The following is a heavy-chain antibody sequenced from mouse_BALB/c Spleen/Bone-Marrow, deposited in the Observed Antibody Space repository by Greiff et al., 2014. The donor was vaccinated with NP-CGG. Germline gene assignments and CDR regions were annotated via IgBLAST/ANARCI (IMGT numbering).Heavy chain of an antibody. V-gene: IGHV1S135*01. CDR3: ARDGYYVGFAY. CDR2: IDPYNGDT. J-gene: IGHJ3*01. CDR1: GYSFTDYN. D-gene: IGHD2-3*01. Sequence: VQLQQPGPELVKPGAPVKVSCRASGYSFTDYNMYWVKQSHGKSLESIGYIDPYNGDTSYNQKFKGRATLTVDKSSNTAFMHLNSLTSEDSAVYYCARDGYYVGFAYWGQGTLVTVSA.